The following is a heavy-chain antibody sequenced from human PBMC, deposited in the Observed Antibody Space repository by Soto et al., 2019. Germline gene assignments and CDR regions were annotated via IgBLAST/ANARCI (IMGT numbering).Heavy chain of an antibody. CDR1: GYTFTSYD. D-gene: IGHD3-22*01. V-gene: IGHV1-8*01. Sequence: ASVKVSCKASGYTFTSYDINWVRQATGQGLEWMGWMNPNSGNTGYAQKFQGRVTMTRNTSISTAYMELSSLRSEDTAVYYCARLGHVYYYDSSGYREYFQHWGQGTLVTVSS. CDR3: ARLGHVYYYDSSGYREYFQH. CDR2: MNPNSGNT. J-gene: IGHJ1*01.